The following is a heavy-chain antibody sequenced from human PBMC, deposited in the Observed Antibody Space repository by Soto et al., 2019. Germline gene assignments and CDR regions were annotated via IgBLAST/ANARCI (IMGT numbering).Heavy chain of an antibody. J-gene: IGHJ5*02. Sequence: QVQLQESGPGLVKPSQTLSLTCTVSGGSISSGGYYWSWIRQHPGKGLEWIGYIYYSGSTYYNPSLKSRVTISVDTSKNQFSMKLSSVTAADTAVYYCARYCSSTELGWFDPWGQGTLVTVSS. CDR3: ARYCSSTELGWFDP. D-gene: IGHD2-2*01. CDR1: GGSISSGGYY. CDR2: IYYSGST. V-gene: IGHV4-31*03.